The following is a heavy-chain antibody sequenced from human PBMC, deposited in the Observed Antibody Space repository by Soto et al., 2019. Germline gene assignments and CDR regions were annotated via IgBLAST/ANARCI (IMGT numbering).Heavy chain of an antibody. J-gene: IGHJ4*02. D-gene: IGHD5-12*01. V-gene: IGHV4-59*12. Sequence: SETLSLTCTVSGGSITTYQWSWIRQPPGKGLGWIGGYSGSTYYNPSLKSRVTISVDTSKNQFSLKLSSVTAADTAVYYCARGGGYSGYDQPLDSWGQGTLVTVSS. CDR3: ARGGGYSGYDQPLDS. CDR2: YSGST. CDR1: GGSITTYQ.